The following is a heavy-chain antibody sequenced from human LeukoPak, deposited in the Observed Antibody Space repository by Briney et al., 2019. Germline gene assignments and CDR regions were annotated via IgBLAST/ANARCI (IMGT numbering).Heavy chain of an antibody. J-gene: IGHJ5*02. CDR3: ARHVGSSGWYMWFDP. CDR2: IFYSGST. CDR1: GGSISSGSYY. D-gene: IGHD6-19*01. Sequence: SETLSLTCTVSGGSISSGSYYWGWIRQPPGKGLEWNGSIFYSGSTYYNPSLKSRVTISVDTSKNQFSLRLSSVTAADTAVYYCARHVGSSGWYMWFDPWGQGTLVTVSS. V-gene: IGHV4-39*01.